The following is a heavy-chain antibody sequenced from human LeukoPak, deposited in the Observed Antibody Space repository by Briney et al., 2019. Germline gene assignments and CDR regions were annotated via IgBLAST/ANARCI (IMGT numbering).Heavy chain of an antibody. CDR1: GGSISSGSYY. CDR3: ARELSLWFEGRWFDP. Sequence: PSQTLSLTCTVSGGSISSGSYYWSWIRQPAGKGLEWIGRIYTSGSTNYNPSLKSRVTISVDTSKNQFSLKLSSVTAADTAVYYCARELSLWFEGRWFDPWGQGTLVTVSS. V-gene: IGHV4-61*02. D-gene: IGHD2-21*01. CDR2: IYTSGST. J-gene: IGHJ5*02.